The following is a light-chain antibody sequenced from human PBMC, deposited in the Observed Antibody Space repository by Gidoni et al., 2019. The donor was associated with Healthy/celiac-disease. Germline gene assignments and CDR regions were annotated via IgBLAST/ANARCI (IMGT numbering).Light chain of an antibody. J-gene: IGKJ4*01. CDR1: QSVSSSY. Sequence: EIVLTQSPGTLSLSPGERATLSCRASQSVSSSYLAWYQQKPGQAPRLLIYGASSRATGIPDRFSGSGSGTDFTLTISRLEPEDFAVYYCQQYGSSPWITFXGXTKVEIK. V-gene: IGKV3-20*01. CDR3: QQYGSSPWIT. CDR2: GAS.